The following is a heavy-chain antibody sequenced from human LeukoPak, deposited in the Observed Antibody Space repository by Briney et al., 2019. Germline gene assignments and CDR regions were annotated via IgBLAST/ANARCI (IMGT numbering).Heavy chain of an antibody. CDR2: INHSGST. J-gene: IGHJ3*02. Sequence: PSETLSLTCAVYGGSFSGYYWSWIRQPPGKGLEWIGEINHSGSTNYNPSLKSRVTISVDTSKNQFSLKLSSVTAADTAVYYCARGIGSTVTTRSDAFDIWGQGTMSPSLQ. CDR3: ARGIGSTVTTRSDAFDI. V-gene: IGHV4-34*01. D-gene: IGHD4-17*01. CDR1: GGSFSGYY.